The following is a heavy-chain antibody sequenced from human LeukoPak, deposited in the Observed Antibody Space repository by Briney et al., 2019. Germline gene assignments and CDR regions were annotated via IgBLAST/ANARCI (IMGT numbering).Heavy chain of an antibody. CDR2: ISSSGSTI. D-gene: IGHD6-6*01. V-gene: IGHV3-11*04. J-gene: IGHJ6*03. CDR1: GFTFSDYY. Sequence: GGSLRLSCAASGFTFSDYYMSWIRQAPGKGLEWVSYISSSGSTIYYADSVKGRLTISRDNAKNSLYLQMNSLRAEDTAVYYCARDASSSSPYYYYMDVWGKGTTVTVSS. CDR3: ARDASSSSPYYYYMDV.